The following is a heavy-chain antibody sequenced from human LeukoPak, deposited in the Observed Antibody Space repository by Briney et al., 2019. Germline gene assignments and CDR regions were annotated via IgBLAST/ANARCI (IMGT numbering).Heavy chain of an antibody. J-gene: IGHJ5*02. CDR1: GFTFSTYW. Sequence: PGGSLRLSCAGSGFTFSTYWMSWVRQAPGKGLEWVANIKLDGSEKYYVDSVKGRFTISRDNAKNSLYLQMNSLRGEDTAVYYCARGYSSSPNWFDPWGQGTLVTVSS. V-gene: IGHV3-7*01. CDR3: ARGYSSSPNWFDP. CDR2: IKLDGSEK. D-gene: IGHD6-6*01.